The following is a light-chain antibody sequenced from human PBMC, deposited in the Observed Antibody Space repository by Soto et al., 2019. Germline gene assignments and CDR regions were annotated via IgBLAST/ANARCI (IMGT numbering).Light chain of an antibody. CDR2: GAS. CDR1: QSVSSN. J-gene: IGKJ1*01. Sequence: EIVTTQSPATLSVSPKEKEKNSSRASQSVSSNLAWYQQKPGQAPRLLIYGASTRATGIPARFSGSGSGTEFTLTISSLQSEDFAVYYCQQYNNWPPWTFGQGTKVDIK. CDR3: QQYNNWPPWT. V-gene: IGKV3-15*01.